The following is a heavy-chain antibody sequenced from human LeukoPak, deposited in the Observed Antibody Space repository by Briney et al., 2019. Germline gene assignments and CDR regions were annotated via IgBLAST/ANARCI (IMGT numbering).Heavy chain of an antibody. CDR1: GYTFTCYY. J-gene: IGHJ4*02. Sequence: ASVKVSCKASGYTFTCYYMHWVRQAPGQGLEWMGWINPNSGGTNYAQKFQGRVTMTRDTSISTAYMELSRLRSDDTAVYYCARDPPRYQLLSSPLPFDYWGQGTLVTVSS. CDR3: ARDPPRYQLLSSPLPFDY. CDR2: INPNSGGT. V-gene: IGHV1-2*02. D-gene: IGHD2-2*01.